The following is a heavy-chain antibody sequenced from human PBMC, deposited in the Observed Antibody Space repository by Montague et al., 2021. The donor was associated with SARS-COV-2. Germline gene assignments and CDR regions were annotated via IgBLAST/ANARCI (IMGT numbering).Heavy chain of an antibody. CDR3: ARGPTNNIGIVATRLDY. Sequence: SETLSLTCAVYGGSFSGYYWNWIRQPPGKGLEWIGEINHSGSTNYNPSLKSRVTISVDTSNNQFSLKLTSVTAADTAVYYCARGPTNNIGIVATRLDYWGQGTLATVSS. CDR1: GGSFSGYY. D-gene: IGHD5-12*01. V-gene: IGHV4-34*01. J-gene: IGHJ4*02. CDR2: INHSGST.